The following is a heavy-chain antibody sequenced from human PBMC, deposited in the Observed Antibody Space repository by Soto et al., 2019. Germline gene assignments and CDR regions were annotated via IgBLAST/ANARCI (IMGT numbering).Heavy chain of an antibody. CDR2: ISGSGGST. Sequence: EVQLLESGGGLVQPGGSLRLSCAASGFTFSSYAMSWVRQAPGKGLEWVSAISGSGGSTYYADSVKGRFTISRDNSKNTLYLQMNSLRAEDTAVYYCLNFPYCRSTSCGGGYYYYGMDVWGQGTTVTVSS. J-gene: IGHJ6*02. CDR3: LNFPYCRSTSCGGGYYYYGMDV. CDR1: GFTFSSYA. V-gene: IGHV3-23*01. D-gene: IGHD2-2*01.